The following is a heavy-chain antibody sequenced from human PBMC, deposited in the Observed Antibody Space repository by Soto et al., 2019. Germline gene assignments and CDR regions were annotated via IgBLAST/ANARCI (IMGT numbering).Heavy chain of an antibody. CDR1: GYSFTSYW. CDR3: ARPLAAAGTFGVMPDYGMDV. Sequence: GESLKISCKGSGYSFTSYWIGWVRQMPGKGLEWMGIIYPGDSDTRYSPSFQGQVTISADKSISTAYLQWSSLKASDTAMYYCARPLAAAGTFGVMPDYGMDVWGQGTTVTVSS. V-gene: IGHV5-51*01. CDR2: IYPGDSDT. J-gene: IGHJ6*02. D-gene: IGHD6-13*01.